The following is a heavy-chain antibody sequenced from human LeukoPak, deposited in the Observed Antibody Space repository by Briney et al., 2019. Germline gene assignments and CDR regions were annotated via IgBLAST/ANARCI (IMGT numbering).Heavy chain of an antibody. D-gene: IGHD3-10*01. Sequence: GRSLRLSCAASGFTFSSYAMHWVRQAPGKGLEWVAVILYDGTMKYYADSVKGRFTISRDNSKNTLYLQMNSLRAEDAAVYYCAKDPDYGSGSSWGQGTLVTVSS. CDR3: AKDPDYGSGSS. V-gene: IGHV3-30*04. CDR1: GFTFSSYA. J-gene: IGHJ4*02. CDR2: ILYDGTMK.